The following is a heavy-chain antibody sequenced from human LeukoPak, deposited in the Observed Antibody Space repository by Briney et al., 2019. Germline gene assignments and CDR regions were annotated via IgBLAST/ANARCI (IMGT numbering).Heavy chain of an antibody. V-gene: IGHV1-8*01. Sequence: ASVKVSCKASGYTFTSYDINWVRQATGQGLEWMGWMNPNSGNTGYAQKFQGRVTMTRNTSISTAYMELSSLRSEDTAVYYCAKGNDFWSGVKYYFDYWGQGTLVTVSS. CDR1: GYTFTSYD. CDR3: AKGNDFWSGVKYYFDY. J-gene: IGHJ4*02. D-gene: IGHD3-3*01. CDR2: MNPNSGNT.